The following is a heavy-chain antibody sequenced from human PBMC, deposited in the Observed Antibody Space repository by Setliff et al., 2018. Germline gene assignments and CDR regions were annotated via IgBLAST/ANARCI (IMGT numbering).Heavy chain of an antibody. CDR3: ARVPVVGATKLYWFDP. V-gene: IGHV1-3*01. D-gene: IGHD1-26*01. J-gene: IGHJ5*02. CDR1: GYTFTSYA. Sequence: GASVKVSCKASGYTFTSYAMHWVRRAPGQRLEWMGWINAGNGNTKYSQKFQGRVTITRDTSASTAYMELSSLRSEDTAVYYCARVPVVGATKLYWFDPWGQGTLVTVSS. CDR2: INAGNGNT.